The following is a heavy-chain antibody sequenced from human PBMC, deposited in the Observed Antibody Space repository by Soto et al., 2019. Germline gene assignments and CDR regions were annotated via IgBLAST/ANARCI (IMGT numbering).Heavy chain of an antibody. V-gene: IGHV3-30*18. CDR2: ISYDGINK. J-gene: IGHJ6*02. D-gene: IGHD3-10*01. Sequence: QVQLVESGGGVVQPGRSLRLSCAASGFIFSSYGMHWVRQAPGKGLEWVAVISYDGINKYYADSVKGRFTISRDDSKNTLYVQMNSLRAEDTAVQYCAKDRSIWFGDLYHYYYGMDVWGQATAVTVSS. CDR3: AKDRSIWFGDLYHYYYGMDV. CDR1: GFIFSSYG.